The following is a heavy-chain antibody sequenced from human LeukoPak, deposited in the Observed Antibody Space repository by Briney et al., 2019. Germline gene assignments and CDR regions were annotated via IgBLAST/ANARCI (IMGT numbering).Heavy chain of an antibody. V-gene: IGHV3-48*04. CDR1: GFTFSSYS. CDR2: ISSSSSTI. J-gene: IGHJ4*02. CDR3: ATGGLYYSQPIDY. Sequence: GGSLRLPCAASGFTFSSYSMNWVRQAPGKGLEWVSYISSSSSTIYYADSVEGRFTISRDNAKNSLYLQMNSLRAEDTAVYYCATGGLYYSQPIDYWGQGTLVTVSS. D-gene: IGHD3-22*01.